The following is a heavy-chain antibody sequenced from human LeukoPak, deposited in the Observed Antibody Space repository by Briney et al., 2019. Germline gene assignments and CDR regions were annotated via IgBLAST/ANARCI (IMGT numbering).Heavy chain of an antibody. CDR2: IIPIFGKA. CDR3: ARGTVQDYYYYYMDV. J-gene: IGHJ6*03. D-gene: IGHD4-17*01. V-gene: IGHV1-69*13. CDR1: GYTFIRYA. Sequence: SLKLSCKASGYTFIRYAINWVRQAPGQGLEWMGGIIPIFGKATYAQKSQGRVTITADESTNTAYMELSSLKSEDTAVYYCARGTVQDYYYYYMDVWGKGTTVTVSS.